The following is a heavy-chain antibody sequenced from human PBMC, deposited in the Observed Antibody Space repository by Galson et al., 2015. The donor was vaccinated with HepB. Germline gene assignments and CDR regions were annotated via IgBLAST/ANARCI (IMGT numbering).Heavy chain of an antibody. CDR1: GFTFSSYG. Sequence: SLRLSCAASGFTFSSYGMHWVRQAPGKGLEWVAVISYDGSNKYYADSVKGRFTISRDNSKNTLYLQMNSLRAEDTAVYYCAKDGGHYYDSGGYFDYWGQGTLVTVSS. CDR3: AKDGGHYYDSGGYFDY. J-gene: IGHJ4*02. D-gene: IGHD3-22*01. CDR2: ISYDGSNK. V-gene: IGHV3-30*18.